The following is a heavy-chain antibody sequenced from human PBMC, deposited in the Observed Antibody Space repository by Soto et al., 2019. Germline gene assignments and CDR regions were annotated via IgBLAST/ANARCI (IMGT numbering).Heavy chain of an antibody. J-gene: IGHJ5*02. CDR3: ARDTASKYYDSRNYYPHFDP. CDR2: IYHGGSP. Sequence: SETLSLTCTVSGGSISSGGYYWSWIRQNPGKGLDWIGYIYHGGSPLYNPSLKSRLTMSIDTSKNQFSLKLTSVTAADTAVYYCARDTASKYYDSRNYYPHFDPWGQGTQDTVSS. V-gene: IGHV4-31*03. CDR1: GGSISSGGYY. D-gene: IGHD3-22*01.